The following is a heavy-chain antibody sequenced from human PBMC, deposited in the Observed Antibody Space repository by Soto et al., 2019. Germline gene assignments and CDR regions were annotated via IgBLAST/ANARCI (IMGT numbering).Heavy chain of an antibody. CDR1: GFSVSSNS. V-gene: IGHV3-53*01. CDR2: IFSGGNT. CDR3: ASGSGWFY. J-gene: IGHJ4*02. Sequence: EEQLVESGGGLIQPGGSLRLSCAASGFSVSSNSMSWVRQAPGKGLEWVSVIFSGGNTYYADSVRGRFTISRDNSKNTLYLQMNSLRAEDTAVYYCASGSGWFYWGQGTLVTVSS. D-gene: IGHD6-19*01.